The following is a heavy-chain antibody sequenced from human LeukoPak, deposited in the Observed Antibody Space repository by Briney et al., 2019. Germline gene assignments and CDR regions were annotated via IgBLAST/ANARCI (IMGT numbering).Heavy chain of an antibody. D-gene: IGHD3-9*01. V-gene: IGHV1-69*05. CDR3: ASSDILTGRPTGY. CDR1: GYTFTSHD. Sequence: GASVKVSCKASGYTFTSHDINWVRQATGQGLEWMGRIIPIFGTANYAQKFQGRVTITTDESTSTAYMELSSLRSEDTAVYYCASSDILTGRPTGYWGQGTLVTVSS. J-gene: IGHJ4*02. CDR2: IIPIFGTA.